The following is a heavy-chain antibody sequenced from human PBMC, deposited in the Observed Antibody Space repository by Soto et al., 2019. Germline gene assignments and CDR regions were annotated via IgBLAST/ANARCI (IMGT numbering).Heavy chain of an antibody. CDR1: GGSISSSSYY. V-gene: IGHV4-39*01. CDR3: ARLGITLMENAFDI. CDR2: IYYSGST. J-gene: IGHJ3*02. D-gene: IGHD3-22*01. Sequence: QLQLQESGPGLVKPSETLSLTCTVSGGSISSSSYYWGWIRQPPGKGLEWIGSIYYSGSTYYNPSLTSRVTLSVDTSQNPFCLKLRSVPAADTAVYYCARLGITLMENAFDIWGQGTMVTVSS.